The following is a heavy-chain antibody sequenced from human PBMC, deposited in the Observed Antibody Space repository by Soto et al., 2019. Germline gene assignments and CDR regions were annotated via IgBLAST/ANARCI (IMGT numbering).Heavy chain of an antibody. CDR1: GYSISSGYY. J-gene: IGHJ5*02. CDR2: IYHDGST. V-gene: IGHV4-38-2*01. D-gene: IGHD1-1*01. CDR3: ASRFTGTKSRFDP. Sequence: SETLSLTCAVSGYSISSGYYWGWIRQPPGKGLEWVASIYHDGSTYFNPSLESRVSISLDASRNQFSLRLTSVTAADTAVYYCASRFTGTKSRFDPWGQGTLVTVSS.